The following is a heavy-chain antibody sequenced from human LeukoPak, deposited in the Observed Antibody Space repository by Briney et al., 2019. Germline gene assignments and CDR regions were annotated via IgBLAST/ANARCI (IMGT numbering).Heavy chain of an antibody. V-gene: IGHV4-39*01. J-gene: IGHJ6*03. CDR3: ARQDSSSWYGIGYMDV. Sequence: SETLSLTCTASGGSISSSSYYWGWIRQPPGKGLEWIGSIYYSGSTYYNPSLKSRVTISVDTSKNQFSLKLSSVTAADTAVYYCARQDSSSWYGIGYMDVWGKGTTVTVSS. CDR1: GGSISSSSYY. CDR2: IYYSGST. D-gene: IGHD6-13*01.